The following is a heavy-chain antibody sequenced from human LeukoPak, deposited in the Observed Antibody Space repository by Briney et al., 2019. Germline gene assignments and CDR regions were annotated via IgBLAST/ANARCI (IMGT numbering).Heavy chain of an antibody. CDR3: ARDLWSIAAAGNWFDP. CDR2: IIPIFGTA. V-gene: IGHV1-69*13. Sequence: ASVTVSCKASGGTFSSYAISWVRQAPGQGLEWMGGIIPIFGTANYAQKFQGRVTITADESTSTAYMELSSLRSEDTAVYYCARDLWSIAAAGNWFDPWGQGTLVTVSS. CDR1: GGTFSSYA. D-gene: IGHD6-13*01. J-gene: IGHJ5*02.